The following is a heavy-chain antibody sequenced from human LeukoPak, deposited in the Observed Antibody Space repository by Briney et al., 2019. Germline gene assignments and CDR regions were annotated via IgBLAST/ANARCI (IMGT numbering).Heavy chain of an antibody. D-gene: IGHD6-19*01. Sequence: AASVKVSCKASGYTFTSYGISWVRQAPGQGLEWMGWISAYNGNTNYAQKLQGRVTMTTDTSTSTAYMELRSLRSDDTAVYYCARAQTQWLVRRWFDPWGQGTLVTVSS. CDR2: ISAYNGNT. V-gene: IGHV1-18*01. CDR3: ARAQTQWLVRRWFDP. J-gene: IGHJ5*02. CDR1: GYTFTSYG.